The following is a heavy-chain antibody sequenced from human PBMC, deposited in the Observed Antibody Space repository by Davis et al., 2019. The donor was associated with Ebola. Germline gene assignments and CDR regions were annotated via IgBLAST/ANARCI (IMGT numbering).Heavy chain of an antibody. J-gene: IGHJ6*02. Sequence: GGSLRLSCAASGFTFSSYAMSWVRQAPGKGLEWVSAISGSGGSTYYADSVKGRFTISRDNSKNTLYLQMNSLRAEDTAVYYCARGHISGWYYYYYGMDVWGQGTTVTVSS. V-gene: IGHV3-23*01. D-gene: IGHD6-19*01. CDR1: GFTFSSYA. CDR2: ISGSGGST. CDR3: ARGHISGWYYYYYGMDV.